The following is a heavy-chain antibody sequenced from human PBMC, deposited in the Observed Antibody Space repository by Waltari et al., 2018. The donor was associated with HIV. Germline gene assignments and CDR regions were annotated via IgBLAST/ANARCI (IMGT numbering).Heavy chain of an antibody. CDR3: AREGPHYYDSSGFDY. CDR1: GYTFTGYY. V-gene: IGHV1-2*06. Sequence: QVQLVQSGAEVKKPGASVKVSCKASGYTFTGYYMHWVRQAPGQGLEWIGRINPNSGGTNYAQKFQGRVTMTRDTSISTAYMELSRLRSDDTAVYYCAREGPHYYDSSGFDYWGQGTLVTVSS. J-gene: IGHJ4*02. CDR2: INPNSGGT. D-gene: IGHD3-22*01.